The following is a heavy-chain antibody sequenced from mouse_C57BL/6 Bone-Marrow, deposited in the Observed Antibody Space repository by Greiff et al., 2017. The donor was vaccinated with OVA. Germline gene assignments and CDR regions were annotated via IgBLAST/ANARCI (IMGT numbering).Heavy chain of an antibody. Sequence: QVQLQQPGAELVRPGASVTLSCKASGYTFTDYEMHWVKQTPVHGLEWIGAIDPETGGTAYNQKFKGKAILTADKSSSTAYMELRSLTSEDSAVYYCTRRMATVDPFAYWGQGTLVTVSA. CDR2: IDPETGGT. CDR3: TRRMATVDPFAY. CDR1: GYTFTDYE. V-gene: IGHV1-15*01. J-gene: IGHJ3*01. D-gene: IGHD1-1*01.